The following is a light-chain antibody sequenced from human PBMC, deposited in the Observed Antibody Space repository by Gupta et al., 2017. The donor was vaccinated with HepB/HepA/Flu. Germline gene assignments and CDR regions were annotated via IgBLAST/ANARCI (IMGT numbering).Light chain of an antibody. Sequence: DIVMTQSPDSLAVSLAERATLHCKSSQSVLYSSNSKNYLTWYQQKPGQPPKLLIYWAPTRESGVPDRFSGRGSGTDFTLTISSLQAEDVAVYYCQQYYSIPPTFGQGTKVEIK. J-gene: IGKJ1*01. CDR2: WAP. V-gene: IGKV4-1*01. CDR1: QSVLYSSNSKNY. CDR3: QQYYSIPPT.